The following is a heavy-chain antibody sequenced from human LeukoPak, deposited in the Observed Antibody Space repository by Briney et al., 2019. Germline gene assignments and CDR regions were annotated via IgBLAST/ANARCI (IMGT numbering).Heavy chain of an antibody. D-gene: IGHD5-24*01. J-gene: IGHJ4*02. CDR2: INHSGST. CDR3: ARGPRWLQSLFDY. CDR1: GGSFSGYY. V-gene: IGHV4-34*01. Sequence: PSETLSLTCAVYGGSFSGYYWSWIRQPPGKGLEWIGEINHSGSTNYNPSLKSRVTISVDTSKNQFSQKLSSVTAADTAVYYCARGPRWLQSLFDYWGQGTLVTVSS.